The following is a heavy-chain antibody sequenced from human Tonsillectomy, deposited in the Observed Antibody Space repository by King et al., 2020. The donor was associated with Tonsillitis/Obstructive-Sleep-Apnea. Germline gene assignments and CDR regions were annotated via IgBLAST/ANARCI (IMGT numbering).Heavy chain of an antibody. J-gene: IGHJ4*02. V-gene: IGHV2-70*01. CDR1: GFSLSTSGMC. CDR2: IDWDDDK. D-gene: IGHD5-18*01. Sequence: VTLKESGPALVKPTQTLTLTCTFSGFSLSTSGMCVSWIRQPPGKALEWLALIDWDDDKYYSTSLKTRLTISKDTSKNQVVLTMTNMDPVDTATYYCARILEYSYGANYFDYWGQGTLVTVSS. CDR3: ARILEYSYGANYFDY.